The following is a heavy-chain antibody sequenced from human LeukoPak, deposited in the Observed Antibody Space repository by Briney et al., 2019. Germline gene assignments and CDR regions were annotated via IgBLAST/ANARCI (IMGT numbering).Heavy chain of an antibody. CDR2: ISSSSTYI. CDR1: GFSFSNCS. Sequence: GGSLRLSCAASGFSFSNCSMNWVRQAPGKGLEWVSSISSSSTYIYYADSLEGRFTISRDNVRNSLYLQMNSLRVEDTAVYYCARDRCSGGSCYYYYGMDVWGQGTTVTVSS. J-gene: IGHJ6*02. CDR3: ARDRCSGGSCYYYYGMDV. D-gene: IGHD2-15*01. V-gene: IGHV3-21*01.